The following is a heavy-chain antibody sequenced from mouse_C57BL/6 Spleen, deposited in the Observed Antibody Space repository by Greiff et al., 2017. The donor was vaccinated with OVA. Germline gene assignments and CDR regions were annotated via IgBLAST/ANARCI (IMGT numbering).Heavy chain of an antibody. V-gene: IGHV5-16*01. CDR3: ARDGGDYDNYAMDY. D-gene: IGHD2-4*01. J-gene: IGHJ4*01. CDR2: INYDGSST. CDR1: GFTFSDYY. Sequence: EVKLVESEGGLVQPGSSMKLSCTASGFTFSDYYMAWVRQVPENGLEWVANINYDGSSTYYLDSLKSRFIISRDNAKNILYLQMSSLKSEDTATYYCARDGGDYDNYAMDYWGQGTSVTVSS.